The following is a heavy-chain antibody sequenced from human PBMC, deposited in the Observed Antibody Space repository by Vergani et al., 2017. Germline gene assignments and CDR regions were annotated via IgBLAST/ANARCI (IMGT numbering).Heavy chain of an antibody. CDR3: ATLEYSSSWYSYYYMDV. Sequence: QVQLVESGGGLVKRGGSLRLSCAASGFTFSDYYMSWIRQAPGKGLEWVSYISSSGSTIYYADSVKGRFTISRDNAKNSLYLQMNSLRAEDTAVYYCATLEYSSSWYSYYYMDVWGKGTTVTVSS. D-gene: IGHD6-6*01. CDR1: GFTFSDYY. CDR2: ISSSGSTI. V-gene: IGHV3-11*01. J-gene: IGHJ6*03.